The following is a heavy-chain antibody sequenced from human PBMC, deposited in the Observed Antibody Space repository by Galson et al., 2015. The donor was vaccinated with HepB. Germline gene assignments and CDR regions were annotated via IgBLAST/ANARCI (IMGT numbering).Heavy chain of an antibody. CDR1: GGSISSSNW. CDR3: ARDSSPGYYYDSSGYYYYYDY. J-gene: IGHJ4*02. D-gene: IGHD3-22*01. V-gene: IGHV4-4*02. Sequence: SETLSLTCAVSGGSISSSNWWSWVRQPPGKGLEWIGEIYHSGSTNYNPSLKSRVTISVDKSKNQFSLKLSSVTAADTAVYYCARDSSPGYYYDSSGYYYYYDYWGQGTLVTVSS. CDR2: IYHSGST.